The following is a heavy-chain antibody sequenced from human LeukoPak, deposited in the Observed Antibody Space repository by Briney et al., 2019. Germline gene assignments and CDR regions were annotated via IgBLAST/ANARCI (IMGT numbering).Heavy chain of an antibody. J-gene: IGHJ5*02. CDR1: GYSISSGYY. CDR2: IYHNGNT. D-gene: IGHD6-13*01. V-gene: IGHV4-38-2*01. Sequence: SETLSLTCAVSGYSISSGYYWGWIRQPPRKGLEWIGSIYHNGNTYYNPSLKSRVTISVDTSKNEFSLKLSSVTAADTAVYYCARAYHSSWYLNWFDPWGQGTLVTVSS. CDR3: ARAYHSSWYLNWFDP.